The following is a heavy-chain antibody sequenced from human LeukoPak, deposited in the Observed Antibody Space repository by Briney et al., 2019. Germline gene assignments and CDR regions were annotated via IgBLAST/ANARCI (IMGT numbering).Heavy chain of an antibody. CDR1: GFTFSDYW. CDR2: IKVDGSEK. D-gene: IGHD3-3*02. CDR3: ARGKSSIPNWFDP. Sequence: GGSLRLSCAASGFTFSDYWMSWVRQAPGKGREWVANIKVDGSEKYYVDSVKGRFTISRDNAKNSLHLQMNSLRAEDTAVYYCARGKSSIPNWFDPWGQGTLVTVSS. J-gene: IGHJ5*02. V-gene: IGHV3-7*04.